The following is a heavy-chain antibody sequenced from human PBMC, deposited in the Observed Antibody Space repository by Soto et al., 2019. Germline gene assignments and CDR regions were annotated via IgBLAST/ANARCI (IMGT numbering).Heavy chain of an antibody. Sequence: GASVKVSCKASGYTFTNYDMHWVRQAPGQRLEWMGWINPGNGNTKYSQKFQGRVTITRDTSASTAYMELSSLRSEDTAVYFCSTSTVSIGWFVPWGQGTLVTVSS. CDR2: INPGNGNT. CDR1: GYTFTNYD. D-gene: IGHD2-2*01. J-gene: IGHJ5*02. V-gene: IGHV1-3*01. CDR3: STSTVSIGWFVP.